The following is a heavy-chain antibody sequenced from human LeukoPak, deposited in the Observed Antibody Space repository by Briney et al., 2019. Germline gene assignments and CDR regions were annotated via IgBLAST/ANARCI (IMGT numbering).Heavy chain of an antibody. Sequence: ASVKVSCKASGYTFTSYAISWGRQAPGQGLEWMGWINGYNGNTKYAQKVQGRVTMTTDTSTSTAYMELRSLRSDDTAVYYCARGYSYGSDYYYGMDVWGQGTTVTVSS. CDR1: GYTFTSYA. J-gene: IGHJ6*02. CDR2: INGYNGNT. V-gene: IGHV1-18*01. CDR3: ARGYSYGSDYYYGMDV. D-gene: IGHD5-18*01.